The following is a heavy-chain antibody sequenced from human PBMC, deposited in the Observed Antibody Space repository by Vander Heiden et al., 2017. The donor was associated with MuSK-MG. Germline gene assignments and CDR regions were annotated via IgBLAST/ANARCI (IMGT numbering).Heavy chain of an antibody. CDR2: SDQSGST. CDR1: AGTVSSRHW. V-gene: IGHV4-4*02. CDR3: ARVMTGLDAFDI. J-gene: IGHJ3*02. Sequence: VQLQESGPGLVQPSATLSLTCAVPAGTVSSRHWCSSVRRPPGKGLEGIGESDQSGSTNYDPHLKRRLTRSGDKSKNQCARKLSYVAAADTAGYDGARVMTGLDAFDIWGQGTMVTVSS.